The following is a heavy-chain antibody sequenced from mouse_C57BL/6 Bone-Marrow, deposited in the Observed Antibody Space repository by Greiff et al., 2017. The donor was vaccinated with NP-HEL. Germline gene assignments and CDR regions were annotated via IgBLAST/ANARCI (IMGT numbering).Heavy chain of an antibody. V-gene: IGHV1-55*01. J-gene: IGHJ4*01. CDR1: GYTFTSYW. CDR3: ARETAQGWYYAMDY. D-gene: IGHD3-2*02. CDR2: IYPGSGST. Sequence: QVQLQQPGAELVKPGASVKMSCKASGYTFTSYWITWVKQRPGQGLEWIGGIYPGSGSTNYNEKFKSKATLTVDTSSSTAYMQLSSLTSEDSAVYYCARETAQGWYYAMDYWGQGTSVTVSS.